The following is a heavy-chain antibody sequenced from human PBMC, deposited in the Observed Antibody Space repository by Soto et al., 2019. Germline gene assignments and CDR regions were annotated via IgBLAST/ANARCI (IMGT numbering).Heavy chain of an antibody. D-gene: IGHD3-16*02. V-gene: IGHV4-34*01. J-gene: IGHJ4*02. CDR1: GFC. Sequence: GFCWKKKSQPPGKGLECIGEINHSGTTNYNPSLKSRVTISVDTSKNQFSLKLSSVTAAGTAVYYCSRGDDYVWGSYRYTDPRPFDYLSEGTLVTIS. CDR2: INHSGTT. CDR3: SRGDDYVWGSYRYTDPRPFDY.